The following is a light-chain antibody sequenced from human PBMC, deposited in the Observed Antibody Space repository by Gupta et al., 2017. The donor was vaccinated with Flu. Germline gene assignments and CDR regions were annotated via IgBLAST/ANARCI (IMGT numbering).Light chain of an antibody. V-gene: IGLV3-21*02. CDR1: KIGSKS. J-gene: IGLJ2*01. CDR2: HDS. CDR3: QVWDSSSEQMV. Sequence: SYVLTQPPSASVAPGQTARITCGGNKIGSKSVHWYQQRPGQAPVLVVFHDSDRPSGIPERFSGSNSGNTATLTISGVEAGDEADYYCQVWDSSSEQMVFGGGTKL.